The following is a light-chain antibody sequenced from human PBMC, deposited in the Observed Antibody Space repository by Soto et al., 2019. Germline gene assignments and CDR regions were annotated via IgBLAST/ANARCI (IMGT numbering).Light chain of an antibody. Sequence: DIQLTQSPSFLSASVGDRVTITCRASQGISSYLAWYQQKPGKAPKLLIYAASTLQSGVPSRFSGTGSVTEFTLTISSLQPEDFATYYCQQLNSYPRVTFGGGTKVEIK. CDR2: AAS. CDR3: QQLNSYPRVT. V-gene: IGKV1-9*01. J-gene: IGKJ4*01. CDR1: QGISSY.